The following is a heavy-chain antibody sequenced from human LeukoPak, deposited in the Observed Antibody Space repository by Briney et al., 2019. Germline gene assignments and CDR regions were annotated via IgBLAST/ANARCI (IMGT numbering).Heavy chain of an antibody. CDR1: GFSFSNNE. D-gene: IGHD5-18*01. Sequence: GGSLRLSCEASGFSFSNNEMNWVRQAPGRGLEWVSYISRGGGTIYYADSVKGRFTLSRDNVQNSLYLQMNSLRAEDTAVYYCASSTGYSYGYFDYWGQGTLVTVSS. J-gene: IGHJ4*02. CDR3: ASSTGYSYGYFDY. CDR2: ISRGGGTI. V-gene: IGHV3-48*03.